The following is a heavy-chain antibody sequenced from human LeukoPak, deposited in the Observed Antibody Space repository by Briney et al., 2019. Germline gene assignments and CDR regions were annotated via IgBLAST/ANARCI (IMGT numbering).Heavy chain of an antibody. Sequence: GGSLRLSRAVSGLTFSSYAMSWVRQAPGKGLEWVSGISGNGGSTYYADSVKGRFTISRDNSKNTLYLQMNSLRAEDTALYYCAKDGGSITGTVGRFDYWGQGTLVTVSS. CDR1: GLTFSSYA. J-gene: IGHJ4*02. V-gene: IGHV3-23*01. CDR2: ISGNGGST. D-gene: IGHD1/OR15-1a*01. CDR3: AKDGGSITGTVGRFDY.